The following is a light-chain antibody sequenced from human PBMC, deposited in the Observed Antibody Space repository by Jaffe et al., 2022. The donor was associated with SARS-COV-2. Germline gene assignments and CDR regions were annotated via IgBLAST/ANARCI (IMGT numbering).Light chain of an antibody. CDR3: SSYTGSSPLWV. CDR1: SRDVGGGHNY. CDR2: AVS. J-gene: IGLJ3*02. V-gene: IGLV2-14*01. Sequence: QSALTQPASVSGSPGQSITISCTGTSRDVGGGHNYVSWYQQHPGKAPKLMIHAVSNRPSGVPDRFSGSKSGNTASLTISRLQAEDEADYYCSSYTGSSPLWVFGGGTKLTV.